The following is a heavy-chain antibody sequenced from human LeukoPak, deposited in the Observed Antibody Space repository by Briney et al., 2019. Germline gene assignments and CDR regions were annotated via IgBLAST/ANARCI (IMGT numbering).Heavy chain of an antibody. D-gene: IGHD3-16*02. Sequence: GGSLRLSCAASGFTFSSYWMSWVRQAPGKGREWVANIKQDGSEKYYVDSVKGRFTISRDNAKNSLYLQMNSLRAEDTAVYYCARDRGSVYRSDYFDYWGQGTLVTVSS. J-gene: IGHJ4*02. V-gene: IGHV3-7*01. CDR3: ARDRGSVYRSDYFDY. CDR1: GFTFSSYW. CDR2: IKQDGSEK.